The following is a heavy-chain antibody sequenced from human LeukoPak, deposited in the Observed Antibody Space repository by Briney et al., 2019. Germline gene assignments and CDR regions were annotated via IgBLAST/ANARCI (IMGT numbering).Heavy chain of an antibody. J-gene: IGHJ4*02. V-gene: IGHV3-30*18. CDR3: AKDSAVGFGELLFYFDY. D-gene: IGHD3-10*01. Sequence: PGRSLRLSCAASGFTFSSYGMHWVRQAPGKGLEGVAVISYEGSNKYYADSVKGRFTISRDKSKNTLYLQMNSLRAEDTAVYYCAKDSAVGFGELLFYFDYWGQGTLVTVSS. CDR2: ISYEGSNK. CDR1: GFTFSSYG.